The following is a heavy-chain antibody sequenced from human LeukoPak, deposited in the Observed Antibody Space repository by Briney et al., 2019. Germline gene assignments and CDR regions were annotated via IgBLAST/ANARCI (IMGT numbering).Heavy chain of an antibody. J-gene: IGHJ6*03. CDR2: IKTKTDDGTT. CDR1: GFTFSNAW. D-gene: IGHD3-10*01. Sequence: GGSLRLSCAASGFTFSNAWMSWVRQAPGKGLEWVGRIKTKTDDGTTDYAAPVKGRFTISRDDSKNTLYLQMSSLKTEDTAVYYCTTVNLWFGNYYYMDVWGKGTTVTISS. CDR3: TTVNLWFGNYYYMDV. V-gene: IGHV3-15*01.